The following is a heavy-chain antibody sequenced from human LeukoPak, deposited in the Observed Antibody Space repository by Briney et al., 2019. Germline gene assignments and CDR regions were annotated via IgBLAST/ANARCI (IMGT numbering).Heavy chain of an antibody. V-gene: IGHV3-30-3*01. CDR2: ISFDGNNR. CDR1: GFTFNNYA. D-gene: IGHD6-13*01. J-gene: IGHJ6*02. CDR3: ARGALGLTYSSSLYLGYHGLDV. Sequence: PGGSLRLSCAASGFTFNNYAMFWVRRAPGNGLEWVSVISFDGNNRYYAASVKGRFTISRDNSKNVYLQMSSLRVEDTAVYYCARGALGLTYSSSLYLGYHGLDVWGQGTTVIVSS.